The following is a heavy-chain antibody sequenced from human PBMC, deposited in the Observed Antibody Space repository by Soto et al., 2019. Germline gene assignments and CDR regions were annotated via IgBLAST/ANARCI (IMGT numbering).Heavy chain of an antibody. CDR2: ISWDGGST. D-gene: IGHD3-16*02. V-gene: IGHV3-43*01. J-gene: IGHJ6*02. Sequence: EVQLVESGGVVVQPGGSLRLSCAASGFTFDDYTMHWVRQAPGKGLEWVSLISWDGGSTYYADSVKGRFTISRDNSKKSRNLKMNSLRTEDAALYYCAKDINGKWGYYDYVWGSYRYTGYYGMDVWGQGTTVTVSS. CDR3: AKDINGKWGYYDYVWGSYRYTGYYGMDV. CDR1: GFTFDDYT.